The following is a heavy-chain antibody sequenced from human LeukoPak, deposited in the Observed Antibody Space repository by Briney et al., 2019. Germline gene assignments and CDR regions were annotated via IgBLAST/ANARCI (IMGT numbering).Heavy chain of an antibody. V-gene: IGHV4-59*08. D-gene: IGHD3-3*01. CDR2: IYYSGDT. Sequence: PSETLSLTCTVPGGSIRNSYWSWIRQPPGKGLEWIGYIYYSGDTNYNPSLTSRVTISLEKSKNQFSLKLNSVTAADTAVYYCAIRRGDFWSDYYAFDFWGQGTLVTISS. J-gene: IGHJ4*02. CDR1: GGSIRNSY. CDR3: AIRRGDFWSDYYAFDF.